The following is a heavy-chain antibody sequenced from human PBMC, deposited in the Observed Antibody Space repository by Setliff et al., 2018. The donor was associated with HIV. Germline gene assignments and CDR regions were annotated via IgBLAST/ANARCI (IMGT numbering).Heavy chain of an antibody. CDR3: GTVTSGHWYFDL. V-gene: IGHV4-39*01. CDR1: GDSITNDDYY. J-gene: IGHJ2*01. CDR2: IHYNGRT. Sequence: PSETLSLTCTVSGDSITNDDYYWGWIRQPPGKGLEWIAIIHYNGRTYYDPSLKSRVTIFVDTSKNQFSLKLTSVTAADTAVYYCGTVTSGHWYFDLWGRGTLVTVSS. D-gene: IGHD4-17*01.